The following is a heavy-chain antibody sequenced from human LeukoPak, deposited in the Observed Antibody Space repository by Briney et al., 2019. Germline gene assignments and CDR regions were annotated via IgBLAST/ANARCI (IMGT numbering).Heavy chain of an antibody. CDR3: ARVVPRGGDDY. CDR1: GGSISSYY. V-gene: IGHV4-59*12. D-gene: IGHD2-21*01. Sequence: SETLSLTCTVSGGSISSYYWTWIRQPPGKGLEWIGYIYYSGITNYNPSLKSRVTISVDTSKNQFSLKLSSVTAADTAVYYCARVVPRGGDDYWGQGTLVTVSS. CDR2: IYYSGIT. J-gene: IGHJ4*02.